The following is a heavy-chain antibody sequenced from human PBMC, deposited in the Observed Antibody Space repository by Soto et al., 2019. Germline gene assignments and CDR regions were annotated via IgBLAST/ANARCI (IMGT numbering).Heavy chain of an antibody. V-gene: IGHV4-30-4*01. D-gene: IGHD4-4*01. J-gene: IGHJ2*01. CDR1: SGSISSGDYY. CDR3: ATASTQAVSWYFDL. CDR2: IYYSGST. Sequence: LSLTCTVSSGSISSGDYYWSWIRQPPGKGLEWIGYIYYSGSTYYNPSLKSRVTISVDTSKNQFSLKLSSVTAADTAVYYCATASTQAVSWYFDLWGRGTLVTVS.